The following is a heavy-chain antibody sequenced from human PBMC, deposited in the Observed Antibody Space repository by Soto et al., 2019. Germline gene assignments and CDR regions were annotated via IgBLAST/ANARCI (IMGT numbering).Heavy chain of an antibody. D-gene: IGHD4-17*01. CDR3: TRGYGDYAVN. CDR2: IRSKANSYAT. J-gene: IGHJ4*02. Sequence: EVQLVESGGGLVQPGGSLKLSCAASGFTFSGSAMHWVRQASGKGLEWVGRIRSKANSYATAYAASVKGRFTISRDDSKNTAYLQMNSLKTEDTAVYYCTRGYGDYAVNWGQGTLVTVSS. V-gene: IGHV3-73*01. CDR1: GFTFSGSA.